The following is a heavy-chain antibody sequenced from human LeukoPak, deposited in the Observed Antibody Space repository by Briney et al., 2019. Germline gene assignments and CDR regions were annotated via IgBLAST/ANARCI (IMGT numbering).Heavy chain of an antibody. Sequence: SETLSLTCTVSGGSISSYYWSWIRQPPGKGLEWIGYIYYSGSTNYNPSLKSRVTISVDTSKNQFSLKLSSVTAADTAVYYCARVFLDYYFDYWGQGTLVTVSS. CDR1: GGSISSYY. CDR2: IYYSGST. CDR3: ARVFLDYYFDY. V-gene: IGHV4-59*01. J-gene: IGHJ4*02.